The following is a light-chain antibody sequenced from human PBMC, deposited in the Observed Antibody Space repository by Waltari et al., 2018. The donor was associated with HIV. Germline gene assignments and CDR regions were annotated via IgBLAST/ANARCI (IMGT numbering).Light chain of an antibody. Sequence: SYELTQPPSVSVSPGQTARLTCSGDALPKQYAYWYHQKPGQAPVLVIYKDTERPSGIPERFSGSSSGTTVTLTISGVQAEDEADYYCQSADSSGTNRVFGGGTKLTVL. V-gene: IGLV3-25*03. CDR1: ALPKQY. CDR3: QSADSSGTNRV. CDR2: KDT. J-gene: IGLJ3*02.